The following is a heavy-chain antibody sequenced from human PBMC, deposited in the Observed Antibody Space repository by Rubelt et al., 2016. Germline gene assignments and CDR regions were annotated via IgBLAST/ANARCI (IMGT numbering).Heavy chain of an antibody. D-gene: IGHD2-2*01. V-gene: IGHV3-23*01. J-gene: IGHJ4*02. Sequence: LDWISLISDSGDSTYYADSVKGRFTISRDNSKNTLYLQMNSLRAEDTAVYYCAKESTYRSSSSCYGTFDYWGQGTLVTVSS. CDR2: ISDSGDST. CDR3: AKESTYRSSSSCYGTFDY.